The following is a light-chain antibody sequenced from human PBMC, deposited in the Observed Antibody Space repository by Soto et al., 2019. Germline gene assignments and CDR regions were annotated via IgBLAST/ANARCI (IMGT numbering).Light chain of an antibody. CDR2: AAY. J-gene: IGKJ5*01. CDR1: QSVSTY. V-gene: IGKV1-39*01. Sequence: DIQMTQSPSSLSASVVDRVTISCRASQSVSTYLNWYQQRPGKAPNILIYAAYSLQSGVTSRFSGSGSGTDFTLTISSLQHEDFATYYCLKSYNIQINCGKGKRREIK. CDR3: LKSYNIQIN.